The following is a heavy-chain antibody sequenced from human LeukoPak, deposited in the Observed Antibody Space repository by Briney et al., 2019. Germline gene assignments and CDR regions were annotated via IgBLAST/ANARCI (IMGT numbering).Heavy chain of an antibody. CDR3: ARDMDTSGYTFDY. V-gene: IGHV3-48*02. J-gene: IGHJ4*01. Sequence: GGSLRLSCAASGFTFSSYSMNWVRQAPGKGLEWISYISGSSRVIYYADSVKGRFTISRDNAKNSLYLQVNSLRDEDTAVYYCARDMDTSGYTFDYWGHGTLVTVSS. CDR1: GFTFSSYS. D-gene: IGHD3-22*01. CDR2: ISGSSRVI.